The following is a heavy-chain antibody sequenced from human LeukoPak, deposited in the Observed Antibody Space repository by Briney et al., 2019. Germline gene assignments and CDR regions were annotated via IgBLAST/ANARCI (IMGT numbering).Heavy chain of an antibody. Sequence: ASVKVSRKASGYTFTSYYMHWVRQAPGQGLEWMGIINPSGGSTSYAQKFQGRVTMTRDTSMSTVYMELSSLRSEDTAVYYCARAKGKVFWDYWGQGTLVTVSS. J-gene: IGHJ4*02. CDR2: INPSGGST. D-gene: IGHD3-3*01. V-gene: IGHV1-46*01. CDR3: ARAKGKVFWDY. CDR1: GYTFTSYY.